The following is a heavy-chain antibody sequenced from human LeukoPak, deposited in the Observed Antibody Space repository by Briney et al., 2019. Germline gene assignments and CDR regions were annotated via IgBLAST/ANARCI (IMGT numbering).Heavy chain of an antibody. J-gene: IGHJ3*02. CDR1: GGSISSGGYY. V-gene: IGHV4-31*03. Sequence: SETLSLTCTVSGGSISSGGYYWSWIRQHPGKGLEWIGYIYYSGSTYYNPSLKSRVTISVDTSKNQFSLKLSSVTAADTAVYYCARATGTTGGAFDIWGQGTMVTVSS. CDR3: ARATGTTGGAFDI. D-gene: IGHD1-7*01. CDR2: IYYSGST.